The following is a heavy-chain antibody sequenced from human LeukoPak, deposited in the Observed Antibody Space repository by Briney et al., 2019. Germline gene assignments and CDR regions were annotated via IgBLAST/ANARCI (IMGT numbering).Heavy chain of an antibody. CDR1: GGSFSGYY. J-gene: IGHJ4*02. CDR2: INHSGST. Sequence: SETLSLTCAVYGGSFSGYYWSWIRQPPGKGLEWIGEINHSGSTNYNPSLKSRVTISVDTSKNQFSLKLSSVTAADTAVYYCARATVYSSSWRQRRTCYFDYWGQGTLVTVSS. CDR3: ARATVYSSSWRQRRTCYFDY. V-gene: IGHV4-34*01. D-gene: IGHD6-13*01.